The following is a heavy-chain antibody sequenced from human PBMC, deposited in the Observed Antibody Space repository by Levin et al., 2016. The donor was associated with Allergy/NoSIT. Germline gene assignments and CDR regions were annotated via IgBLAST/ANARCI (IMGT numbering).Heavy chain of an antibody. J-gene: IGHJ4*02. CDR2: IRYDGSNK. D-gene: IGHD3-10*01. CDR3: AKDITSHDYYYGSGSYLDY. Sequence: GESLKISCAASGFTFSSYGMHWVRQAPGKGLEWVAFIRYDGSNKYYADSVKGRFTISRDNSKNTLYLQMNSLRAEDTAVYYCAKDITSHDYYYGSGSYLDYWGQGTLVTVSS. CDR1: GFTFSSYG. V-gene: IGHV3-30*02.